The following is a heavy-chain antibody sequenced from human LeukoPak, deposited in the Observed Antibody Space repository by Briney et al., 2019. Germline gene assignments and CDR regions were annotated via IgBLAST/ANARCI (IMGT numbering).Heavy chain of an antibody. Sequence: SVKVSCKASGGTFSSYAISWVRQAPGQGLEWMGGIIPIFGTANYAQKFQGRVTITTDESTSTAYMELSSLRFEDTAVYYCARELVEMAEKEGYFDYWGQGTLVTVSS. CDR3: ARELVEMAEKEGYFDY. CDR1: GGTFSSYA. J-gene: IGHJ4*02. CDR2: IIPIFGTA. V-gene: IGHV1-69*05. D-gene: IGHD5-24*01.